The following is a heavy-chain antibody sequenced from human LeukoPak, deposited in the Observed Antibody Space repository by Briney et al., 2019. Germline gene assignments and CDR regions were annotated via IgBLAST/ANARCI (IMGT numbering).Heavy chain of an antibody. CDR2: IYTSGST. J-gene: IGHJ6*03. CDR1: GGSISGADNY. D-gene: IGHD3-3*01. Sequence: SETLSLTCTVSGGSISGADNYWNWIRQPAGKGLEWIGRIYTSGSTNYNPSLKSRLTISVDTSKNQFSLKLRSVTAADTAVYYCARDATAPSVWSRHYEEGNYYYYMAVWGKGTTVTVSS. CDR3: ARDATAPSVWSRHYEEGNYYYYMAV. V-gene: IGHV4-61*02.